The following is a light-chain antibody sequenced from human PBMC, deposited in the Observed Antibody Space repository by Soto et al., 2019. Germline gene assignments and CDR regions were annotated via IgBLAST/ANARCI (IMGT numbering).Light chain of an antibody. CDR1: QSISSY. V-gene: IGKV1-39*01. CDR2: AAS. J-gene: IGKJ5*01. Sequence: DIRMTQSPSTLSASVGERVTITCRASQSISSYLNWYQQKPWKAPKLLIYAASSLQSGVPSRFSGSGSGTDFTLTIGSLQPEDFATYYCQQSYSTPITFGQGTRLEIK. CDR3: QQSYSTPIT.